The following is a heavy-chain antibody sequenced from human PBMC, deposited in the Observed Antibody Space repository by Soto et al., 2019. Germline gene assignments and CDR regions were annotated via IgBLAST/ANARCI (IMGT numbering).Heavy chain of an antibody. V-gene: IGHV3-33*01. CDR3: ARDRGCGYGRGGYFDS. J-gene: IGHJ4*02. D-gene: IGHD5-12*01. CDR2: IWYDGSDK. Sequence: QVQLVESGGGVVKPGRSLRLSCAASGFTFSSYGMHWVRQAHGKGLEWVAIIWYDGSDKYYADSVKGRFTISRDNSKNTLYLQMNSLRAEDTAVYYCARDRGCGYGRGGYFDSWGQGTLVTVSS. CDR1: GFTFSSYG.